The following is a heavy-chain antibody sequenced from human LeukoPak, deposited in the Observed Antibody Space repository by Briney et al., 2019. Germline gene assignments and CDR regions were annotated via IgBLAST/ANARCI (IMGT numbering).Heavy chain of an antibody. V-gene: IGHV1-69*01. CDR3: ARGGGNYYDSSGYYNFDY. D-gene: IGHD3-22*01. J-gene: IGHJ4*02. CDR1: GGTFSSYA. Sequence: VKVSCKASGGTFSSYAISWVRQAPGQGLEWMGGIIPIFGTANYAQKFQGRVTITADESTSTAYMELSSLRSEDTAVYCCARGGGNYYDSSGYYNFDYWGQGTLVTVSS. CDR2: IIPIFGTA.